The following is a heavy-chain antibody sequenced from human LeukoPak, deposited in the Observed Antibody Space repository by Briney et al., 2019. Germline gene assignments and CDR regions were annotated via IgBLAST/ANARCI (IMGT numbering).Heavy chain of an antibody. Sequence: ASVKVSCKASGYTFTGCYMHWVRQAPGQGLEWMGWINPNSGGTNYAQKFQGRVTMTRDTSISTAYMELSRLRSDDTAVYYCARVEVVATIPFDYWGQETLVTVSS. CDR2: INPNSGGT. V-gene: IGHV1-2*02. J-gene: IGHJ4*02. D-gene: IGHD5-12*01. CDR3: ARVEVVATIPFDY. CDR1: GYTFTGCY.